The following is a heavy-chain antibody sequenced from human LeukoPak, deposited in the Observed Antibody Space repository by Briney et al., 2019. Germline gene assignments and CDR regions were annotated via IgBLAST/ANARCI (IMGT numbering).Heavy chain of an antibody. J-gene: IGHJ4*02. CDR3: TTGPPQFDY. CDR1: GVTFSNAW. Sequence: KPGGSLRLSCAASGVTFSNAWMSWVRQAPGEGLRLVGRIKGKNDGGTTDYAAPVKGRFTISSDDSKNTLYLQMNSLKTEDTAVYYCTTGPPQFDYWGQGTLVTVSS. CDR2: IKGKNDGGTT. D-gene: IGHD1-14*01. V-gene: IGHV3-15*01.